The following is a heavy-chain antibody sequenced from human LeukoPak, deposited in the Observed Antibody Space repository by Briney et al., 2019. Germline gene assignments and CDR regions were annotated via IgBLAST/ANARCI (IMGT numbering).Heavy chain of an antibody. D-gene: IGHD6-13*01. CDR1: GFTFSRYE. CDR2: ISSSGSTI. J-gene: IGHJ4*02. Sequence: GGSLRLSCAASGFTFSRYEMNWVRQAPGKGLGWVSYISSSGSTIYYADSVKGRFTISRDNAKNSLYLQMNSLRAEDTAVYYCARGDICSWYRGFFDYWGQGTLVTVSS. V-gene: IGHV3-48*03. CDR3: ARGDICSWYRGFFDY.